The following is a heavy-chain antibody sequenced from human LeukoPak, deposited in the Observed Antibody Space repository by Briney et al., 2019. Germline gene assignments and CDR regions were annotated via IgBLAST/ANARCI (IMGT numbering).Heavy chain of an antibody. V-gene: IGHV5-51*01. CDR2: IYPGDSDT. CDR1: GYIFTSYW. D-gene: IGHD5-24*01. Sequence: GESLQISCKGSGYIFTSYWIGWVRQLPGKGLEWMGIIYPGDSDTRYSPSFQGQVTISADKSISTAYLQWSSLKASDTAMYYCARQEGMATRGAFDYWGQGTLVTVSS. CDR3: ARQEGMATRGAFDY. J-gene: IGHJ4*02.